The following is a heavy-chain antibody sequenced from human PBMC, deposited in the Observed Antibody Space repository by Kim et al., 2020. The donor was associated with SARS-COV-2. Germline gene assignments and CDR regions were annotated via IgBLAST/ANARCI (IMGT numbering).Heavy chain of an antibody. V-gene: IGHV1-69*04. J-gene: IGHJ4*01. CDR3: AIRDVSSAVDQRFFYYF. CDR2: IVPVLNKA. Sequence: SVKVSCQASGGAFNTYVITWVRQAPGRGLEWMGRIVPVLNKANYAQTFQGRVTLTADKFTNTAYMELNSLRSDDTAVYYCAIRDVSSAVDQRFFYYF. D-gene: IGHD5-18*01. CDR1: GGAFNTYV.